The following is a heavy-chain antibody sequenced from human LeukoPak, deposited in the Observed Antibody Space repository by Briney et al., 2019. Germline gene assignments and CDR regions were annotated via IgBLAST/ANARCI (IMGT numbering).Heavy chain of an antibody. D-gene: IGHD3-10*01. J-gene: IGHJ4*02. CDR3: ARVLRITMVRGVIAPPHY. CDR1: GYTFTGYY. CDR2: INPNSGGT. Sequence: ASVKVSCKASGYTFTGYYMHWVRQAPGQGLEWMGWINPNSGGTNYAQKFQGRVTMTRDTSISSAYMELSRLRSDDTAVYYCARVLRITMVRGVIAPPHYWGQGTLVTVSS. V-gene: IGHV1-2*02.